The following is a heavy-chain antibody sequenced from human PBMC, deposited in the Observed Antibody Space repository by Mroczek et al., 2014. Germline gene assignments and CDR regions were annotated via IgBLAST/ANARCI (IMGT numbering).Heavy chain of an antibody. Sequence: QVQLQESGPGLVKPSQTLSLTCTGGSISSGSYYWSWIRQPAGKGLEWIGRIYTSGSTNYNPSLKSRVTISVDTSKNQFSLKLSSVTAADTAVYYCARENWNDGFFDYVGPGNPGHRLL. D-gene: IGHD1-1*01. V-gene: IGHV4-61*02. J-gene: IGHJ4*02. CDR3: ARENWNDGFFDY. CDR2: IYTSGST. CDR1: GSISSGSYY.